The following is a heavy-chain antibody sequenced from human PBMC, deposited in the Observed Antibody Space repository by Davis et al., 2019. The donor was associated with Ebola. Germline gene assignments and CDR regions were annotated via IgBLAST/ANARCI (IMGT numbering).Heavy chain of an antibody. V-gene: IGHV3-23*01. J-gene: IGHJ5*02. CDR3: AKVHPPTTVTTGWFDP. D-gene: IGHD4-17*01. CDR2: ISVRSIT. Sequence: GESLKISCAASGFIFSSYAVSWVRQAPGKGLEWVSSISVRSITYHADSVKGRFTISRDNSKNTLYLQMNSLRAEDTAVYYCAKVHPPTTVTTGWFDPRGQGTLVTVSS. CDR1: GFIFSSYA.